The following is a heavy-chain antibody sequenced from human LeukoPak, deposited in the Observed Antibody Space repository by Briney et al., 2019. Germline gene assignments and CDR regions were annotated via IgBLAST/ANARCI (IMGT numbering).Heavy chain of an antibody. CDR1: GYSISSGYY. Sequence: PSETLSLTCTVSGYSISSGYYWGWIRQPPGKGLEWIGIIYHSGSTYYNPSLKSRVTISVDTSKNQFSLKLRSVTAADTAVYYCARHQGWLQWEYWGQGTLVTVSP. CDR3: ARHQGWLQWEY. V-gene: IGHV4-38-2*02. D-gene: IGHD5-24*01. J-gene: IGHJ4*02. CDR2: IYHSGST.